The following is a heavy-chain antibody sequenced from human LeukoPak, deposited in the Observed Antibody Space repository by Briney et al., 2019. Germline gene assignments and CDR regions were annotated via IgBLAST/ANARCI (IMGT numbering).Heavy chain of an antibody. V-gene: IGHV1-69*13. CDR3: ARMGATSRDFDY. CDR1: GDTFSSYA. D-gene: IGHD1-26*01. J-gene: IGHJ4*02. Sequence: ASVKVSCKASGDTFSSYAISWVRQAPGQGLEWMGGIIPIFGTANYAQKFQGRVTITADESTSTAYMDLSSLRSEDTAVYYCARMGATSRDFDYWGQGTLVTVSS. CDR2: IIPIFGTA.